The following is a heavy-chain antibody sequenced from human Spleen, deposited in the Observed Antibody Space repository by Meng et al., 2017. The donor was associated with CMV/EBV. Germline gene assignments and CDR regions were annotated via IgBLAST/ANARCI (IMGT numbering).Heavy chain of an antibody. J-gene: IGHJ1*01. CDR1: GYTFSSYA. Sequence: EXQLLEXXXGLVQPVXSLCLSXSASGYTFSSYAMSWVRQASGKGLEWVSAISGSGGSTYYADSVKGRFTISRDNSKNTLYLQMNSLRAEDTAVYYCAKWPVGYCSGGSCYSEPPLWAQGTLVTVSS. V-gene: IGHV3-23*01. CDR3: AKWPVGYCSGGSCYSEPPL. CDR2: ISGSGGST. D-gene: IGHD2-15*01.